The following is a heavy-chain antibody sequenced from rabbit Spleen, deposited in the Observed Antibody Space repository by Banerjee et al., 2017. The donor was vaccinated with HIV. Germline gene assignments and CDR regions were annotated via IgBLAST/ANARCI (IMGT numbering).Heavy chain of an antibody. CDR2: IATGSSGFT. D-gene: IGHD1-1*01. V-gene: IGHV1S40*01. CDR3: ARDGGYSVFNL. J-gene: IGHJ4*01. CDR1: GVSFSFNSY. Sequence: QSLEESGGDLVKPGASLTLTCRASGVSFSFNSYMCWVRQAPGKGLEWIACIATGSSGFTYFASWAKGRFTISKTSSTTVTLQMTSLTAADTATYFCARDGGYSVFNLWGPGTLVTVS.